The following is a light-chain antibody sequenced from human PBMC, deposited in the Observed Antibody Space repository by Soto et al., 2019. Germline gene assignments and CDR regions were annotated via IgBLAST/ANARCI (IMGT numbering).Light chain of an antibody. CDR1: SGDGNSA. CDR3: QNWGSGIRV. V-gene: IGLV4-69*01. Sequence: QPVLTQSPSASASLGASVTLTCTRSSGDGNSAIACHQQQPEKGPRYLMKVNGDGSHRKGAVIHHRFSGSSSGAQRYLTTCILLSEDEADYCCQNWGSGIRVFGTGTKVTVL. J-gene: IGLJ1*01. CDR2: VNGDGSH.